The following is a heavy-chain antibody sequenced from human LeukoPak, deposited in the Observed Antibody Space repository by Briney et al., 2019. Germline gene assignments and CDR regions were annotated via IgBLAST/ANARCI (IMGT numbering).Heavy chain of an antibody. D-gene: IGHD3-22*01. CDR1: GITFSSYG. CDR2: ISSSSSYI. V-gene: IGHV3-21*01. J-gene: IGHJ4*02. Sequence: PGGSLRLSCAAAGITFSSYGMNWVRQAPGKGLEWVSSISSSSSYIYYADSVKGRFTISRDNAENTLYLQMNSLRVEDTAVYYCVRSAFHAGSGNYYDYWGQGTLVTVSS. CDR3: VRSAFHAGSGNYYDY.